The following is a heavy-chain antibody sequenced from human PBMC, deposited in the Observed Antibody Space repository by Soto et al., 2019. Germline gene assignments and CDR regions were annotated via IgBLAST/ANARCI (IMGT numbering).Heavy chain of an antibody. CDR1: GFTFSSYG. V-gene: IGHV3-33*01. D-gene: IGHD3-9*01. CDR2: IWYDGSNK. J-gene: IGHJ4*02. CDR3: ARVLVPTLLRYFDWPVDY. Sequence: PGGSLRLSCAASGFTFSSYGMHWVRQAPGKGLEWVAVIWYDGSNKYYADSVKGRFTISRDNSKNTLYLQMNSLRAEDTAVYYCARVLVPTLLRYFDWPVDYWGQGTLVTVSS.